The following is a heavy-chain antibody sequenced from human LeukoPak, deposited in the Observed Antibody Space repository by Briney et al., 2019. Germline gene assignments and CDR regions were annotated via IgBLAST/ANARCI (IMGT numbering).Heavy chain of an antibody. J-gene: IGHJ6*03. CDR2: ISGSGGST. CDR3: AKCGSYYYYYMDV. Sequence: GGSLRLSCAASGFTFTNYAMSWVRQVPGKGLEWVSTISGSGGSTYYADSVKGRFTISRDNSKNTLYLQMNSLRAKDTAVYYCAKCGSYYYYYMDVWGKGTTVTVSS. CDR1: GFTFTNYA. D-gene: IGHD2-15*01. V-gene: IGHV3-23*01.